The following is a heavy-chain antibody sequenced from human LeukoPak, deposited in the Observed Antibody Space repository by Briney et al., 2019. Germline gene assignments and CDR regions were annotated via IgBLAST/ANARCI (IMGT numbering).Heavy chain of an antibody. CDR3: ARDVGVYGDYAILGY. CDR2: ISSNSRTI. V-gene: IGHV3-48*01. Sequence: GGSLRLSCAASGFTFSSYSMNWARQAPGKGLEGISFISSNSRTILYTDSVKGRFTSSRDNAKDSLYLQMNNLRVDDTAVYYCARDVGVYGDYAILGYWGQGTLVTVSS. CDR1: GFTFSSYS. J-gene: IGHJ4*02. D-gene: IGHD4-17*01.